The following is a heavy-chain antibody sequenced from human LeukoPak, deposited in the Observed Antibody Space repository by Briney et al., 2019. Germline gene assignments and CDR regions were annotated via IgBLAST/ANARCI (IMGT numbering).Heavy chain of an antibody. D-gene: IGHD3-10*01. CDR1: GGSISSYY. V-gene: IGHV4-59*01. CDR2: IYYSGST. J-gene: IGHJ5*02. Sequence: AETLSLTCTVSGGSISSYYWSWIRQPPGKGLEWIGYIYYSGSTNYNPSLKSRVTISVDTSKNQFSLKLSSVTAAETAVYYCAREVITMVQGDWFDPWGQGTLVTVSS. CDR3: AREVITMVQGDWFDP.